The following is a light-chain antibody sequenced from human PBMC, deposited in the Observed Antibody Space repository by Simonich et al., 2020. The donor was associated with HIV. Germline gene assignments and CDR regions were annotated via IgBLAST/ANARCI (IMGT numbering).Light chain of an antibody. CDR1: PGISSY. J-gene: IGKJ1*01. Sequence: DIQMTQSPSSLSASVGDRVTITCRASPGISSYLAWYQQNPGKAPKLLIYAASSLQSGVPSRFSGSGSGTEFTLTISSLQPEDFATYYCLQHNSYPRTFGQGTKVEIK. CDR2: AAS. V-gene: IGKV1-9*01. CDR3: LQHNSYPRT.